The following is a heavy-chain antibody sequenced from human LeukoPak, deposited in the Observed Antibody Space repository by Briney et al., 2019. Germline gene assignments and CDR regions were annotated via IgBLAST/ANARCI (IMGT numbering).Heavy chain of an antibody. CDR1: GGSISSYY. V-gene: IGHV4-59*01. J-gene: IGHJ6*03. CDR3: ARGGGYCSSTSCPYYYYYYYMDV. D-gene: IGHD2-2*01. CDR2: IYYSGST. Sequence: PSETLSLTCTVSGGSISSYYWSWIRQPPGKGLEWIGYIYYSGSTNYHPSLKSRVTISVDPSKNQFSLKLSSVTAADTAVYYCARGGGYCSSTSCPYYYYYYYMDVWGKGTTVTVSS.